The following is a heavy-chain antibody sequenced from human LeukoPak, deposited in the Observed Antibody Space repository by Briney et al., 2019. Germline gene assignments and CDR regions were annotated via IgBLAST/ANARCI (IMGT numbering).Heavy chain of an antibody. J-gene: IGHJ6*03. Sequence: GESLKISCEASGDSFSNSYIAWVRQMPGKGLEWMGVIYPGDSDTRYSPSFRAQVTISADKSITTAYLQWRSLKASDTAIYYCASQRRKYYYYLDVWGKGTTVIVSS. CDR3: ASQRRKYYYYLDV. CDR2: IYPGDSDT. V-gene: IGHV5-51*01. CDR1: GDSFSNSY.